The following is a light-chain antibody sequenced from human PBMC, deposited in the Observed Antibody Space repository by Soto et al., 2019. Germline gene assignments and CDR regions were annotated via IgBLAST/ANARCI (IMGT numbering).Light chain of an antibody. V-gene: IGLV1-40*01. Sequence: QSVLTQPPSVSGAPGQRVTIFCTGSSSNIGAGYDVHWYQQLPGTAPKLLIYTNTNRPSGVPDRFSGSKSGTSASLAITGLQVVDEADYYCQSYDGSLSAGVFGGGTKLTVL. CDR1: SSNIGAGYD. CDR3: QSYDGSLSAGV. J-gene: IGLJ3*02. CDR2: TNT.